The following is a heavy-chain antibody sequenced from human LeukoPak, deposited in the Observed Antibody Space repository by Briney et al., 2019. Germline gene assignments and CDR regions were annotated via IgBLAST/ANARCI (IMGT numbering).Heavy chain of an antibody. CDR1: GGSFSGYY. CDR3: ARGPTEYYDFWSGYSADY. J-gene: IGHJ4*02. Sequence: PSETLSLTCAAYGGSFSGYYWSWIRQPPGKGLEWIGEINHSGSTNYNPSLKSRVTISVDTSKNQFSLKLSSVTAADTAVYYCARGPTEYYDFWSGYSADYWGQGTLVTVSS. V-gene: IGHV4-34*01. D-gene: IGHD3-3*01. CDR2: INHSGST.